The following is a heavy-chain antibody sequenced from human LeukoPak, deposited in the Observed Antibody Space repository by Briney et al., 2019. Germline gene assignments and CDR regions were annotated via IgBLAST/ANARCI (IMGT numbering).Heavy chain of an antibody. J-gene: IGHJ4*02. CDR1: GFTFSSYA. D-gene: IGHD2-21*02. V-gene: IGHV3-30*04. CDR3: ARAPAFCGGDCYPARLDS. Sequence: PGGSLRLSCAASGFTFSSYAMHWVRQAPGKGLEWVAIVSYDGRSKYHADSVKGRFIISRDDSKNTLYLQMNSLRAEDTAPYYCARAPAFCGGDCYPARLDSWGQGTLVTVSS. CDR2: VSYDGRSK.